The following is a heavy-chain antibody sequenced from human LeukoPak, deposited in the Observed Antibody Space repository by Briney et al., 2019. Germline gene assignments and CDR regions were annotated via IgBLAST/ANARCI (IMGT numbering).Heavy chain of an antibody. D-gene: IGHD6-19*01. Sequence: PSETLSLTCTVSGGSISSYYWSWIRQPPGKGLEWIGYIYTDSGSTNYNPSLKSRVTISVDTSKNQFSLRLSSVTAADTAVYYCARRIAVAGTGGYYYYYMDVWGKGTTVTVSS. V-gene: IGHV4-59*08. CDR2: IYTDSGST. CDR3: ARRIAVAGTGGYYYYYMDV. CDR1: GGSISSYY. J-gene: IGHJ6*03.